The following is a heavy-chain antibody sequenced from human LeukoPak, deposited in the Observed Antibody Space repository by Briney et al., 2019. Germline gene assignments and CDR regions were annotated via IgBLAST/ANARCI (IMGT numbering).Heavy chain of an antibody. CDR3: ASQYAYYDILTGPGAFDI. CDR1: GFTFSSYW. D-gene: IGHD3-9*01. Sequence: GGSLRLSCAASGFTFSSYWMSWVRQAPGKGLEWVANIKQDGSEKYYVDSVKGRFTISRDNAKSSLYLQMNSLRAEDTAVYYCASQYAYYDILTGPGAFDIWGQGTMVTVSS. V-gene: IGHV3-7*01. CDR2: IKQDGSEK. J-gene: IGHJ3*02.